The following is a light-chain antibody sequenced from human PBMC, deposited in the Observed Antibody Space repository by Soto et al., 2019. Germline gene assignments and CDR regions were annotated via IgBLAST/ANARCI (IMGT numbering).Light chain of an antibody. J-gene: IGKJ1*01. Sequence: DIQLTQSPSFLAAAVGDRVTITCRASHGISSYLAWYQQKPGKAPKLLIYAASTLQSGVPSRFSGSGSGTEFTLTISSLLPEDFATYYCQKLNSYPRTFGQGTKVEIK. CDR1: HGISSY. V-gene: IGKV1-9*01. CDR2: AAS. CDR3: QKLNSYPRT.